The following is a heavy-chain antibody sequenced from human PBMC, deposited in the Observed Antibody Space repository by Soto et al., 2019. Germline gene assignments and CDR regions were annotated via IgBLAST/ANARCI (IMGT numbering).Heavy chain of an antibody. V-gene: IGHV1-24*01. CDR1: GYTLTELS. CDR2: FDPEDGET. CDR3: ATDPLGGGYDRENDY. Sequence: ASVKVSCKVSGYTLTELSMHWVRQAPGKGLEWMGGFDPEDGETIYAQKFQGRVTMTEDTSTDTAYMELSSLRSEDTAVYYCATDPLGGGYDRENDYWGQGTLVTVSS. J-gene: IGHJ4*02. D-gene: IGHD5-12*01.